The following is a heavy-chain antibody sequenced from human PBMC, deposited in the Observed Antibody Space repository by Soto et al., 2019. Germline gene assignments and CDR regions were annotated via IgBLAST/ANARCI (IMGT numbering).Heavy chain of an antibody. CDR2: IRFDGSNI. CDR3: ARDGVGVTTFWGFLDY. Sequence: QVQMVESGGGVVQPGGSLRLSCAVSESIFRGYGMHWVRQAPGKGLEWVAIIRFDGSNIHYADYVMGRFTISRDNSKNMLSLEMNNLRVEDTAVYYCARDGVGVTTFWGFLDYWGQGTLVTVSA. J-gene: IGHJ4*02. CDR1: ESIFRGYG. D-gene: IGHD3-10*02. V-gene: IGHV3-33*01.